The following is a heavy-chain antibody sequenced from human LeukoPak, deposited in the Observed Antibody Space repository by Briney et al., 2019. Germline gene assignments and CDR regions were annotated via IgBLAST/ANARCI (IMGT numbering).Heavy chain of an antibody. CDR2: ISSSSSYT. Sequence: GGSLRLSCAASGFTFSDYYMSWIRQAPGKGLEWVSYISSSSSYTNYADSVKGRFTISRDNAKNSLYLQMNSLRAEDTAVYYCARESTYYYDSSGYTPFHAFDIWGQGTMLTVSS. V-gene: IGHV3-11*06. CDR3: ARESTYYYDSSGYTPFHAFDI. J-gene: IGHJ3*02. D-gene: IGHD3-22*01. CDR1: GFTFSDYY.